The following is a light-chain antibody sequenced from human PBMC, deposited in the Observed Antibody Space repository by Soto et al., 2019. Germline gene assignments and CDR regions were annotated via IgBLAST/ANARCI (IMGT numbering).Light chain of an antibody. Sequence: EVVMTQSPATLSVSPGERVTLSCRASQSINAHLAWYQQKPGQAPRLLIHGASTRATCIPARFSGSGFGTEFILTSSRLQCEDFSVDYCQQYNTWLWTFGQGTKVEIQ. CDR2: GAS. CDR1: QSINAH. CDR3: QQYNTWLWT. V-gene: IGKV3-15*01. J-gene: IGKJ1*01.